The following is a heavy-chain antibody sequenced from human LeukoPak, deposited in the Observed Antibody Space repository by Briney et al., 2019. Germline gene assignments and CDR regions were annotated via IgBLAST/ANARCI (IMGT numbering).Heavy chain of an antibody. D-gene: IGHD5-12*01. Sequence: GGSLRLSCAASGFTFSSYAMSWVRQAPGKGLEWVSAISGSGGSTYYADSVKGRFTISRDNSKNTLNLQMNNLRAEDTAIYYCAPDPNKWLRNYWGQGTLVTVSS. J-gene: IGHJ4*02. CDR3: APDPNKWLRNY. CDR2: ISGSGGST. CDR1: GFTFSSYA. V-gene: IGHV3-23*01.